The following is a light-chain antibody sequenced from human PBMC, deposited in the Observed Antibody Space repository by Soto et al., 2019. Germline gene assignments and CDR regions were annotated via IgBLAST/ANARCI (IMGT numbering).Light chain of an antibody. CDR1: GSNIGNNY. CDR3: GTWDSSLSAYV. Sequence: QSVLTQPPSVSAAPGQKVTISCSGSGSNIGNNYVSWYQQLPGTAPKLLIYDNDERPSGIPDRFSGSKSGTSATLGITGLQTGDEADYYCGTWDSSLSAYVFGTGNKVTVL. V-gene: IGLV1-51*01. J-gene: IGLJ1*01. CDR2: DND.